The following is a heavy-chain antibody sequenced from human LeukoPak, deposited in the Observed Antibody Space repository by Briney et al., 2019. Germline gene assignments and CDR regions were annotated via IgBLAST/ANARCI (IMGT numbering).Heavy chain of an antibody. Sequence: GGSLRLSCAASGFTFSSYSMNWVRQAPGKGLEWVANIKHDGSEKHYVDSVKGRFTISRDNAKNSLYLQINSLRAEDTAVYYCASRITRIVANVFDIWGQGTMVTVSS. CDR2: IKHDGSEK. J-gene: IGHJ3*02. V-gene: IGHV3-7*01. CDR3: ASRITRIVANVFDI. D-gene: IGHD3-22*01. CDR1: GFTFSSYS.